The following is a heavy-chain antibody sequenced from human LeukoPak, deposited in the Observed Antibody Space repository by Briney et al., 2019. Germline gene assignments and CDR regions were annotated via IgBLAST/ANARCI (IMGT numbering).Heavy chain of an antibody. CDR3: AREERYSSSRGRYYYYGMDV. CDR2: IYYSGST. V-gene: IGHV4-59*12. D-gene: IGHD6-13*01. J-gene: IGHJ6*02. Sequence: SETLSLTCTVSGGSISSYYWSWIRQPPGKGLEWIGYIYYSGSTNYNPSLKSRVTISVDTSKNQFSLKLSSVTAADTAVYYCAREERYSSSRGRYYYYGMDVWGQGTTVTVSS. CDR1: GGSISSYY.